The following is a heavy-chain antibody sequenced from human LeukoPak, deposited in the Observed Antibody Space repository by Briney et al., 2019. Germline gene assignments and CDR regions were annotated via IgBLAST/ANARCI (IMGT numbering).Heavy chain of an antibody. CDR1: GGSISSSSYY. D-gene: IGHD2-21*02. V-gene: IGHV4-31*03. J-gene: IGHJ2*01. CDR2: IYYSGST. Sequence: SETLSLTCTVSGGSISSSSYYWSWIRQPPGKGLEWIGYIYYSGSTYYNPSLKSRVTISVDTSKNQFSLKLSSVTAADTAVYYCARFPATVRRYFDLWGRGTLVTVSS. CDR3: ARFPATVRRYFDL.